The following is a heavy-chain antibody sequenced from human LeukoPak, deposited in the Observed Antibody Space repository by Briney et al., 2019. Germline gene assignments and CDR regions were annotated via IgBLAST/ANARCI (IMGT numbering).Heavy chain of an antibody. Sequence: GGSLRLSCAASGFTFSSYWMSWVRQAPGKGLEWVANIKQDGSEKYYVDSVKVRFTISRDNAKNSLYLQMNSPRAEDTAVYYCARLYGGSYLDYWGQGTLVTVSS. D-gene: IGHD1-26*01. CDR2: IKQDGSEK. CDR1: GFTFSSYW. CDR3: ARLYGGSYLDY. J-gene: IGHJ4*02. V-gene: IGHV3-7*01.